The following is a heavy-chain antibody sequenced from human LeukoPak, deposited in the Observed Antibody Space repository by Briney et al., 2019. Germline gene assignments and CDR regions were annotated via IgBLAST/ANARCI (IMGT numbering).Heavy chain of an antibody. CDR1: GFTFSTYA. J-gene: IGHJ6*02. D-gene: IGHD4-11*01. CDR3: AREPIGDSKRLQNLDYSNPPHYYYYGMDV. Sequence: GGSLRLSCADSGFTFSTYAMHWVRQAPGKGLEWVAVMSYDGRNEYYADSVKGRFTISRDNSKNTLYLQMNSLSADDTAVYYCAREPIGDSKRLQNLDYSNPPHYYYYGMDVWGQGTTVTVSS. CDR2: MSYDGRNE. V-gene: IGHV3-30*04.